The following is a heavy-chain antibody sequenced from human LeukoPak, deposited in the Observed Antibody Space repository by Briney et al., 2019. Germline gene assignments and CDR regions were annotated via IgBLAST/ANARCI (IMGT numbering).Heavy chain of an antibody. J-gene: IGHJ5*02. CDR3: TTVGEAYYYDSSGYYRPYNWFDP. Sequence: PGGSLRLSCAASGFIFNDFYMSWVRQAPGKGLEWVGRIKSKTDGGTTDYAAPVKGRFTISRDDSKNTLYLQMNSLKTEDTAVYYCTTVGEAYYYDSSGYYRPYNWFDPWGQGTLVTVSS. D-gene: IGHD3-22*01. CDR2: IKSKTDGGTT. CDR1: GFIFNDFY. V-gene: IGHV3-15*01.